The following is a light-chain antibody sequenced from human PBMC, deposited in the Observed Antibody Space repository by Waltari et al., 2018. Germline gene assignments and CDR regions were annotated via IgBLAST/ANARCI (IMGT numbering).Light chain of an antibody. CDR3: NSYTGSNTVV. CDR2: DVN. CDR1: SIDVETYDF. J-gene: IGLJ2*01. V-gene: IGLV2-14*03. Sequence: QSALTQPASVSGSPGQAITIPCTGSSIDVETYDFVSWYQRHPGKVPKLIIYDVNIRPSGVPDRFSGSKSGNTASLTISGLQAEDKAIYYCNSYTGSNTVVFGGGTKLTVL.